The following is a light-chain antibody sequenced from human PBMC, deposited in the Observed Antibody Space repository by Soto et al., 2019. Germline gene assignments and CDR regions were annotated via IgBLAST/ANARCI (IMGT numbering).Light chain of an antibody. Sequence: DIQLTQSPSSVSASAGDRVTITCRASQDISSFLAWYQQKPGKAPQLLIYAASNLKSGVPSRFSGSGSGTDFTLTISSLQPEDCAIYYCQQPTRFPLTFGGGTRVEIK. J-gene: IGKJ4*01. CDR2: AAS. CDR1: QDISSF. CDR3: QQPTRFPLT. V-gene: IGKV1D-12*01.